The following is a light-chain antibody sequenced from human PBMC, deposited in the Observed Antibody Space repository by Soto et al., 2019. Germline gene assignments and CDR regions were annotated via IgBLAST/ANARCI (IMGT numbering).Light chain of an antibody. CDR3: LRYNAFSQT. J-gene: IGKJ1*01. Sequence: DIQMTQSPSTLSASVGDRVTITCRASQSMNDWLAWYQQKPGKPPKVLIYDASSLQSGVPSRFSGSGSGTEFTLTIGSLQPDDVATYYCLRYNAFSQTFGQGTKEEI. V-gene: IGKV1-5*01. CDR2: DAS. CDR1: QSMNDW.